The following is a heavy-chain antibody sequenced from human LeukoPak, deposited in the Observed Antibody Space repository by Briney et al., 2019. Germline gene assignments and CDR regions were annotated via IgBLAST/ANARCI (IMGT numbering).Heavy chain of an antibody. Sequence: ASVKVSCKAPGYTFTSYDINWVRQATGQGLEWMGWMNPNSGNTGYAQKFQGRVTMTRNTSISTAYMELSSLRSEDTAVYYCARGKLERRGIYGMDVWGQGTTVTVSS. V-gene: IGHV1-8*01. CDR2: MNPNSGNT. D-gene: IGHD1-1*01. CDR3: ARGKLERRGIYGMDV. CDR1: GYTFTSYD. J-gene: IGHJ6*02.